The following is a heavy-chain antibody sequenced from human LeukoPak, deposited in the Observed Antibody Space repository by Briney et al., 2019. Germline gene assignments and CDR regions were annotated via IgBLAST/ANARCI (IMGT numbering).Heavy chain of an antibody. J-gene: IGHJ4*02. D-gene: IGHD6-13*01. CDR2: VDGGGGGT. CDR3: AKQSAGSAAWYSLHYDF. Sequence: AGSLRLSCAASGFTLSSYAMTWVRQAPGRGLEWVSSVDGGGGGTYYADSVKGRFTISRDNSKDTLYLQMNGLRAEDTAVYFCAKQSAGSAAWYSLHYDFWGQGTLVTVSS. V-gene: IGHV3-23*01. CDR1: GFTLSSYA.